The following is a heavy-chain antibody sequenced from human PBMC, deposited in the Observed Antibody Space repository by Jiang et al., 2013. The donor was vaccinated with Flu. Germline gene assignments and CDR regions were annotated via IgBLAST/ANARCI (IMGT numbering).Heavy chain of an antibody. CDR3: ARDVRYSGYQIKGYDALDI. CDR2: IYSGGST. D-gene: IGHD5-12*01. V-gene: IGHV3-53*01. Sequence: VQLLESGGGLIQPGGSLRLSCAASGFTVSSNYMSWVRQAPGKGLEWVSVIYSGGSTYYAGSVKGRFTISRDNSKNTLYLQMNSLRAEDTTVYYCARDVRYSGYQIKGYDALDIWGQGTMVTVSS. CDR1: GFTVSSNY. J-gene: IGHJ3*02.